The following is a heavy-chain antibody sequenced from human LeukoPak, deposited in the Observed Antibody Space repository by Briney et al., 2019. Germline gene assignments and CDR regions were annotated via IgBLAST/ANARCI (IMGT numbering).Heavy chain of an antibody. V-gene: IGHV1-2*02. CDR1: GCTFTGYY. J-gene: IGHJ4*02. D-gene: IGHD5-18*01. Sequence: GASVKVSCKASGCTFTGYYMHWVRQAPGQGLEWMGWINPNSGGTNYAQKFQGRVTMTRDTSISTAYMELSRLRSDDTAVYYCARGRRGYSYGAYFDYWGQGTLVTVSS. CDR3: ARGRRGYSYGAYFDY. CDR2: INPNSGGT.